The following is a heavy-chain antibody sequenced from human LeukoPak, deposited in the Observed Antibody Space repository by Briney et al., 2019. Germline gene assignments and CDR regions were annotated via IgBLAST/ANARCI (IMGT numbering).Heavy chain of an antibody. CDR2: IRYDGSNR. Sequence: GGSLRLSCAASGFTFSSYGMHWVRQAPGKELEWVAFIRYDGSNRCYADSVKGRFTISRDNSKNTLYVQMNSLRAEDTAVYYCATTIFGVVMPPGYWGQGTLVTVSS. V-gene: IGHV3-30*02. J-gene: IGHJ4*02. CDR1: GFTFSSYG. D-gene: IGHD3-3*01. CDR3: ATTIFGVVMPPGY.